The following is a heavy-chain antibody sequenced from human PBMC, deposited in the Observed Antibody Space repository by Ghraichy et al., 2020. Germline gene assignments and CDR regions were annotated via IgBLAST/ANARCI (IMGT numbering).Heavy chain of an antibody. D-gene: IGHD2-15*01. CDR3: ATGYCSGTSCHFEGYYYSPMDV. Sequence: SCAASGFNMTSRAMHWVRQAPGKGLEWVAIISHDGARKMYAASVEGRFTVSRATADNTLALQMDNLRPDDTATYYCATGYCSGTSCHFEGYYYSPMDVWGQGTTAIVSS. CDR2: ISHDGARK. J-gene: IGHJ6*02. CDR1: GFNMTSRA. V-gene: IGHV3-30-3*01.